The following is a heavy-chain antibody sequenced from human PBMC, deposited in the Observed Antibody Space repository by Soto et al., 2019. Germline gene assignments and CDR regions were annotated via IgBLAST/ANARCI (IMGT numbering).Heavy chain of an antibody. CDR2: MYKTGST. CDR3: ARGSYYCDSSGYYHY. CDR1: GGSISSSY. J-gene: IGHJ4*02. V-gene: IGHV4-59*08. D-gene: IGHD3-22*01. Sequence: SETLSLTCTVSGGSISSSYWSWIRQPPGKGQEWIGYMYKTGSTVYNPSLKSRVTISVDTSTNQFYLKLNSVTAADTAVYYCARGSYYCDSSGYYHYWGQGTLVTVSS.